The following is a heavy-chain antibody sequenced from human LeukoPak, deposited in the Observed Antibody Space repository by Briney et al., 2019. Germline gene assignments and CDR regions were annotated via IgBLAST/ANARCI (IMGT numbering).Heavy chain of an antibody. CDR2: ISGYDGRK. CDR3: ARDDYTGSSGGFDY. Sequence: GASVKVSCKASGYKFTNYGISWVRQAPGQGLEWMGWISGYDGRKNYAQKVQDRVTMTTDTSTSTAYMELRSLTSDDTALYYCARDDYTGSSGGFDYWGQGTLVTVSS. J-gene: IGHJ4*02. CDR1: GYKFTNYG. D-gene: IGHD5-12*01. V-gene: IGHV1-18*01.